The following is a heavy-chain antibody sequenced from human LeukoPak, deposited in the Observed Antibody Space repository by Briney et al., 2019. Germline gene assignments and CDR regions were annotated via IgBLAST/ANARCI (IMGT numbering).Heavy chain of an antibody. CDR1: GFTFSSYW. V-gene: IGHV3-7*01. CDR3: ARDDGSYYAGTLDY. CDR2: IKEDATES. Sequence: GGSLRLSCAASGFTFSSYWMTWIRQAPGKGLEWVAHIKEDATESRSVDSVKGRFTISRDNAKNSLYLQMNSLRAEDTAVYYCARDDGSYYAGTLDYWGQGTLVTVSS. D-gene: IGHD1-26*01. J-gene: IGHJ4*02.